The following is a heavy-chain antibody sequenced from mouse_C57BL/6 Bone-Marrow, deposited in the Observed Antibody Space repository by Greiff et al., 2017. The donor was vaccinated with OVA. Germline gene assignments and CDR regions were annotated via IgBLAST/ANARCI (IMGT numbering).Heavy chain of an antibody. V-gene: IGHV1-64*01. D-gene: IGHD2-3*01. CDR1: GYTFTSYW. CDR2: IHPNSGST. Sequence: QVQLKQPGAELVKPGASVKLSCKASGYTFTSYWMHWVKQRPGQGLEWIGMIHPNSGSTNYNEKFKSKATLTVDKSSSTAYMQLSSLTSEDSAVYYCASGYYSWYFDVWGTGTTVTVSS. J-gene: IGHJ1*03. CDR3: ASGYYSWYFDV.